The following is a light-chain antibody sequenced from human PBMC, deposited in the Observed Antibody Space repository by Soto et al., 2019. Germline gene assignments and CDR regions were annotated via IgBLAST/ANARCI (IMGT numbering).Light chain of an antibody. CDR2: EVT. Sequence: QSALTQPPSASGSPGQSVTISCTGTSSDIGTYNYVSWYQQRPGEAPKLIIYEVTKRPSGVPDRFSGSKSGNTASLTVSGLQSEDEADYYCSSYAASGVFGGGTKLTVL. V-gene: IGLV2-8*01. J-gene: IGLJ3*02. CDR3: SSYAASGV. CDR1: SSDIGTYNY.